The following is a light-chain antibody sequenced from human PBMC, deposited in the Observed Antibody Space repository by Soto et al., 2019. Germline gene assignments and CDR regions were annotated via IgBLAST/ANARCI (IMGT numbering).Light chain of an antibody. CDR3: QQYNSYRT. CDR2: AAS. CDR1: QSISSW. Sequence: DIQMTQSPPTLSASVGDRVTLTCRASQSISSWLAWYQQKPGKAPKLLIYAASSLESGVPSRFSGSGSGTEFTLTISSLQPDDFATYYCQQYNSYRTFGQGTKVDIK. J-gene: IGKJ1*01. V-gene: IGKV1-5*03.